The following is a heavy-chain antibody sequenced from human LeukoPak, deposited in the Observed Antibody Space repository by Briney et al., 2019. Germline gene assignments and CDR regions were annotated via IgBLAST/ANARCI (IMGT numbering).Heavy chain of an antibody. Sequence: GASVKVSCKASGYTFTSYDINWARQATGQGLEWMGWMNPNSGNTGYAQKFQGRVTMTRNTSISTAYMELSSLRSEDTAVYYCAREYYYDSSAGGNWFDPWGQGTLVTVSS. D-gene: IGHD3-22*01. V-gene: IGHV1-8*01. J-gene: IGHJ5*02. CDR3: AREYYYDSSAGGNWFDP. CDR1: GYTFTSYD. CDR2: MNPNSGNT.